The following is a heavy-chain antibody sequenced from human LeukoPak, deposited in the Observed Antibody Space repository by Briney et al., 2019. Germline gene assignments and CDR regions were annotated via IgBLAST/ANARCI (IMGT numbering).Heavy chain of an antibody. CDR3: ARKAYSDTSGSCFDY. V-gene: IGHV4-59*08. CDR1: GASISTYY. J-gene: IGHJ4*02. CDR2: IHYSGST. D-gene: IGHD3-22*01. Sequence: KPSETLSLTCSVSGASISTYYWNWIRQPPGKGLEWIGYIHYSGSTKYNSSLQSRVTISVDTSKNQFSLNLSSVTAADTAVYYCARKAYSDTSGSCFDYWGQGTPVTVSS.